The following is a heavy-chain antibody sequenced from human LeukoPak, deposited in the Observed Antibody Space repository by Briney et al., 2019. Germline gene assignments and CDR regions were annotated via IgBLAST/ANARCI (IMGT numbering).Heavy chain of an antibody. CDR1: AAPITSYY. V-gene: IGHV4-59*01. Sequence: SETLSLTCTVSAAPITSYYWSWIRQPPGKGLEWIGYIYYSGSTNYNPSLKSRVAISVDTSKNQVSLRLSSVTAADTAVYYCARGGSIVGATPHDAFDVWGQGTVVTVS. J-gene: IGHJ3*01. CDR3: ARGGSIVGATPHDAFDV. CDR2: IYYSGST. D-gene: IGHD1-26*01.